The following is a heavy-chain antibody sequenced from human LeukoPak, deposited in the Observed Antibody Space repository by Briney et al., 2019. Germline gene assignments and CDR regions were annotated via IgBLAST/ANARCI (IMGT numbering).Heavy chain of an antibody. V-gene: IGHV4-31*03. CDR2: IYYSGRT. Sequence: SQTLSLTCTVSGGSISSGGFYWSWIRQHPGKGLEWIAYIYYSGRTYYNPSLKSRLTISLDTSKNQFSLKLSSVTAADTAVYYLARDAFLEDGGNYMGVWGQGTTVTVSS. CDR1: GGSISSGGFY. CDR3: ARDAFLEDGGNYMGV. D-gene: IGHD4-23*01. J-gene: IGHJ6*02.